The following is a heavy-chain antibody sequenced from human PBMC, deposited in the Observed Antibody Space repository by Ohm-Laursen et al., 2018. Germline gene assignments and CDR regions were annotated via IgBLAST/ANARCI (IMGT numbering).Heavy chain of an antibody. CDR2: IWYDGSKK. J-gene: IGHJ6*02. CDR1: GFTFSTYG. V-gene: IGHV3-33*01. CDR3: ARDVAHGGYGFGMDV. D-gene: IGHD5-12*01. Sequence: SLRLSCTASGFTFSTYGMHWVRQAPGKGLEWVAVIWYDGSKKYYADSVKGRFTISRDNSKNTLYLQMNSLRAEDTAVYYCARDVAHGGYGFGMDVWGQGTTVTVSS.